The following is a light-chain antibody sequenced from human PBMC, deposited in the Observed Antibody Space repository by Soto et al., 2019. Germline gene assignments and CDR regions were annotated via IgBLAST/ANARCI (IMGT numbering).Light chain of an antibody. CDR2: AAS. Sequence: DIQMTQSPSSLSASVGDRVTITCRASQGIRNYLAWFQQNPGKAPTSLIYAASSLQSGVPSKFSGSGSGTDFTLTISSLQPEDFATYYCQQYNTYPYTFAQGTKLEIK. V-gene: IGKV1-16*02. CDR1: QGIRNY. J-gene: IGKJ2*01. CDR3: QQYNTYPYT.